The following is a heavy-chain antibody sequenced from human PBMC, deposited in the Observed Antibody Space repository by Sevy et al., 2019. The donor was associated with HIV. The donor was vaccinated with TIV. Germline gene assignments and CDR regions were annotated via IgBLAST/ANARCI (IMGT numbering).Heavy chain of an antibody. J-gene: IGHJ4*02. CDR2: IWYDGTNK. Sequence: GGPLRLSCAASGFDFSIYGMHWVRQAPGKGLEWVALIWYDGTNKYYRDSVKGRFTISRDNSKNTLFLQMNSLRAEDTALYYCVRGRDYGNFDFWGQGTLVTVSS. D-gene: IGHD4-17*01. CDR1: GFDFSIYG. V-gene: IGHV3-33*01. CDR3: VRGRDYGNFDF.